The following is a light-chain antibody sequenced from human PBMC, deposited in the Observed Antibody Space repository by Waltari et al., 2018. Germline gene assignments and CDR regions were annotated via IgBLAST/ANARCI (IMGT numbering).Light chain of an antibody. J-gene: IGKJ1*01. V-gene: IGKV1-5*01. CDR2: DAY. CDR3: QQYYSYPRT. CDR1: QSISSW. Sequence: DIQMTQSPSTLSASGGDRVTLTCRASQSISSWLAWYQQRPGKAPKLLIYDAYSLKSGVPSRFSGSGFGTEFTLTISSLQPEDFATYYCQQYYSYPRTFGQGTKVEIK.